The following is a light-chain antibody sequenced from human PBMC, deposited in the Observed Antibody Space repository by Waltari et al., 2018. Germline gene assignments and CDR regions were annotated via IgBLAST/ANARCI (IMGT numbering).Light chain of an antibody. CDR3: KQFASVPYT. J-gene: IGKJ2*01. CDR2: DAT. V-gene: IGKV1-33*01. CDR1: QGISKL. Sequence: IQMTQSPSSLSTSVGDRVTITCQASQGISKLANWNQHKAGKAPKLLIHDATRLEVGVPSRFTGSGSGTVFTFTVSSRQPEDMATYYCKQFASVPYTFGQGTKLEI.